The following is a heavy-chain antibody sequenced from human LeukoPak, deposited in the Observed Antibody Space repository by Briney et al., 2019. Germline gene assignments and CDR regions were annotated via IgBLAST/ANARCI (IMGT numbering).Heavy chain of an antibody. V-gene: IGHV4-34*01. D-gene: IGHD2-21*01. CDR3: ARDRLGWFDY. CDR1: GGSFSGYY. J-gene: IGHJ4*02. Sequence: SETLSLTCAVYGGSFSGYYWSWIRHPPGKGLEWIGGINNSGSTNYTSSLKSRVTISVDTSKIQFSLKLSSVTAADTAVYYCARDRLGWFDYWGQGTLVTVSS. CDR2: INNSGST.